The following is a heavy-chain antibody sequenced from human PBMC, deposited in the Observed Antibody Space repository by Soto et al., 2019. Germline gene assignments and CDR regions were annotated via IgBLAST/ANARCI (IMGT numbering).Heavy chain of an antibody. CDR3: ARDTTPSL. CDR1: GASISSYY. V-gene: IGHV4-59*01. Sequence: SDTLSLTCTVSGASISSYYWSWIRQPPGKGLEWIGYVYYSGSTNYNPSLKSRVTISVDTSKNQFSLKLSSVTAADTAMYYCARDTTPSLWGQGTLVTVPQ. CDR2: VYYSGST. J-gene: IGHJ4*02. D-gene: IGHD1-1*01.